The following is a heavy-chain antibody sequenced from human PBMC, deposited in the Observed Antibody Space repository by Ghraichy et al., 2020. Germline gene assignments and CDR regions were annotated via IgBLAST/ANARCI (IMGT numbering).Heavy chain of an antibody. CDR2: IFYSGST. V-gene: IGHV4-59*08. Sequence: SQTLSLTCTVSGGSITNYYWSWIRQPPGKGLEWIGYIFYSGSTNYNPSLKSRVTISVDTSKNQFSLKLSSVTAADTAVYYCARQAYYYGSGSYYNWYFDFWGRGTLVTVS. CDR3: ARQAYYYGSGSYYNWYFDF. J-gene: IGHJ2*01. D-gene: IGHD3-10*01. CDR1: GGSITNYY.